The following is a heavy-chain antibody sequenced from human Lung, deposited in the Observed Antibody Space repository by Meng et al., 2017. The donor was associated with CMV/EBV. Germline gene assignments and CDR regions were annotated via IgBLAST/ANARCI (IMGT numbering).Heavy chain of an antibody. CDR1: GGTFSNYP. J-gene: IGHJ5*02. CDR2: FIPIFGTP. V-gene: IGHV1-69*05. D-gene: IGHD1-14*01. CDR3: ATEEPLNWFDR. Sequence: SVKVSCKASGGTFSNYPVSWVRHAPGLGLEWMGGFIPIFGTPNYAQKFQGRLTITTDESTSTAYMALNSLRSEDTAVYYCATEEPLNWFDRWGQGTLVTVSS.